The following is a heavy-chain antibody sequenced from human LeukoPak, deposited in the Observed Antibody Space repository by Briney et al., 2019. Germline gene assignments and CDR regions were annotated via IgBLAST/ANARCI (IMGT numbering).Heavy chain of an antibody. V-gene: IGHV4-38-2*02. CDR2: IHHSGDT. Sequence: SETLSLTCTVSGYSISSGYYWGWIRQSPGKGLEWIGTIHHSGDTYYNPSLKSRVTISIDTSKNQFSLKLSSVTAADTAVYHCARDGGWVLVTEIEYWGQGILVTVSS. CDR1: GYSISSGYY. CDR3: ARDGGWVLVTEIEY. D-gene: IGHD5-18*01. J-gene: IGHJ4*02.